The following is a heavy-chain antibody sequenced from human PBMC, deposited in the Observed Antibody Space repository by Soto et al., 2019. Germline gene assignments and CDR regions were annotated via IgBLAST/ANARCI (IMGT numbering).Heavy chain of an antibody. V-gene: IGHV4-31*03. CDR2: IYYTGST. CDR1: GGSISSGGYY. Sequence: SETLSLTCTVSGGSISSGGYYRSWIRQHPGKGLEWIGYIYYTGSTYYNPSLKSRVTISVDTSKNQFSLQLSSVTAADSAVYYCARESRDFYYYYLDVWGKGTTVTVSS. J-gene: IGHJ6*03. CDR3: ARESRDFYYYYLDV.